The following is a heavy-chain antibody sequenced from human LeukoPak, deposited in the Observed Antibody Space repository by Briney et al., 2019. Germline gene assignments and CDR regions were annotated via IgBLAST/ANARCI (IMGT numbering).Heavy chain of an antibody. Sequence: PGGSLRLSCAAPGVTFSGYSVNWVRQAPGKGLEWVSAITATSRHIYYADSVKGRFTISRDNAKNSLYLQMNSLRVEDTALYYCARVRSVGCNPHAFNIWGQGTMVTVSS. CDR3: ARVRSVGCNPHAFNI. CDR2: ITATSRHI. V-gene: IGHV3-21*01. CDR1: GVTFSGYS. D-gene: IGHD4-23*01. J-gene: IGHJ3*02.